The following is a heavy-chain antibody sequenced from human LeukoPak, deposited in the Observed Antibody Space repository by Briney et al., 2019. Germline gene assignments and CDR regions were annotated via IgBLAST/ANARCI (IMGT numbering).Heavy chain of an antibody. CDR1: GGSISSYY. J-gene: IGHJ1*01. CDR3: ARDLLLFGFKGFQH. Sequence: PSETLSLTCTVSGGSISSYYWSWIRQPPGKGLEWIGYIYYSGSTNYNPSLKSRVTISVDTSKNQFSLKLGSVTAADTAVYYCARDLLLFGFKGFQHWGQGTLVTVSS. CDR2: IYYSGST. V-gene: IGHV4-59*12. D-gene: IGHD3-10*01.